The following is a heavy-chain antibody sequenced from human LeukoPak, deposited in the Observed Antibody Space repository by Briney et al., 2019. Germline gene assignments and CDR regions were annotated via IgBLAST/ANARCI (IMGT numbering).Heavy chain of an antibody. CDR3: ARGYCSGGSCSYDY. Sequence: SVTVSCKASGYTFTSYDINWVRQAAGQGLEWMGRIIPILGIANYAQKFQGRVTITADKSTSTAYMELSSLRSEDTAVYYCARGYCSGGSCSYDYWGQGTLVTVSS. J-gene: IGHJ4*02. CDR2: IIPILGIA. D-gene: IGHD2-15*01. CDR1: GYTFTSYD. V-gene: IGHV1-69*04.